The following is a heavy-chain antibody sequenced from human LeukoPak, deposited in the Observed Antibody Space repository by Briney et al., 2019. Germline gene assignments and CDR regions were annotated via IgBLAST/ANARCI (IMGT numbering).Heavy chain of an antibody. CDR1: GFTFSSYE. CDR2: ISSSGSTI. D-gene: IGHD6-19*01. CDR3: ARDSSGWYGADY. V-gene: IGHV3-48*03. Sequence: PGGSLRLSCAASGFTFSSYEMNWVRQAPGKGLEWVSYISSSGSTIYYADSVKGRFTISRDNAKNSLYLQMNSLRAEDTAVYYCARDSSGWYGADYWGQGTLVTVSS. J-gene: IGHJ4*02.